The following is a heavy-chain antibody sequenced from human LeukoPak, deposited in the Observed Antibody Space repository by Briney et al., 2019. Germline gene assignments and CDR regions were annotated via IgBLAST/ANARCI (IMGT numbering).Heavy chain of an antibody. J-gene: IGHJ4*02. V-gene: IGHV4-30-4*01. CDR3: VRGYYYDTSDYFAPINY. CDR2: IYYNGTT. D-gene: IGHD3-22*01. Sequence: SGTLSLTCTVSGGSISSGDYYWSWIRQPPGKGLEWIGYIYYNGTTYYNPSLRSRVTMSVDTSKNQFSLRLSSVTAADTAVFYCVRGYYYDTSDYFAPINYWGQGTLVTVSS. CDR1: GGSISSGDYY.